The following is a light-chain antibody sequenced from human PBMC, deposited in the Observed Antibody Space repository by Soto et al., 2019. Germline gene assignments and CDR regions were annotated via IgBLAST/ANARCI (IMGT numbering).Light chain of an antibody. J-gene: IGKJ1*01. Sequence: DIQMTQSPSSVSASVGDRVTITCRASQGVSNWLAWYQQKPGKAPKLLIYAASSLQSVVPSRVSGSGSGTDFTLTISSLQPEDFATYYCQKAKSFPPRWPFGQGTKVEIK. CDR2: AAS. CDR3: QKAKSFPPRWP. CDR1: QGVSNW. V-gene: IGKV1-12*01.